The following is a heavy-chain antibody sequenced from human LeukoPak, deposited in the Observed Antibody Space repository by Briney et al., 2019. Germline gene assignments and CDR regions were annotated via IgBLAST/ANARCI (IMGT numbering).Heavy chain of an antibody. CDR1: GASINTYY. CDR2: IYYSGTT. Sequence: SETLSLSCTVSGASINTYYWSWIRQPPGKGLEWIGYIYYSGTTSYNPSLKTRVTISIDTSKNQFSLKLSSVTAADTAVYYCARVLRPMASQYYFDYWGQGTLVTVSS. CDR3: ARVLRPMASQYYFDY. D-gene: IGHD3-10*01. V-gene: IGHV4-59*01. J-gene: IGHJ4*02.